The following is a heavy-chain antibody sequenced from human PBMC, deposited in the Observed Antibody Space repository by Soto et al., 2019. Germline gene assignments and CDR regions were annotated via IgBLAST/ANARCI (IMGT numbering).Heavy chain of an antibody. V-gene: IGHV4-34*01. J-gene: IGHJ2*01. Sequence: QVQLQQWGAGPLRPLETLSLTCGVSGGSFSGYYWAWIRQSPGKGLEWIGEINDRGSINYNPSLKSQVSISVDTSKTHYSLNLRSVTAADTAVYYCARESHDILTGPPWVWYFDLWGRGTLVTVSS. CDR3: ARESHDILTGPPWVWYFDL. CDR1: GGSFSGYY. CDR2: INDRGSI. D-gene: IGHD3-9*01.